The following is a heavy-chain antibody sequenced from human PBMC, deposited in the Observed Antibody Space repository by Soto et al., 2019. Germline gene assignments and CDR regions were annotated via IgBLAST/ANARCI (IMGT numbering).Heavy chain of an antibody. D-gene: IGHD6-19*01. Sequence: GSLRLSCAASGFTFSSYSMNWVRQAPGKGLEWVSSISSSSSYIYYADSVKGRFTISRDNAKNSLYLQMNSLRAEDTAVYYCANSGEYSSGWYRGYLDYWGQGTLVTVSS. CDR2: ISSSSSYI. CDR3: ANSGEYSSGWYRGYLDY. V-gene: IGHV3-21*01. J-gene: IGHJ4*02. CDR1: GFTFSSYS.